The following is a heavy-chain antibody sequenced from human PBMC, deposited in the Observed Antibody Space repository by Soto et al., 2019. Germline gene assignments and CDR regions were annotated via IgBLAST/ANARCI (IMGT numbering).Heavy chain of an antibody. J-gene: IGHJ4*02. Sequence: SETLSLTCTVSGGSISSGGYYWSWILHHPGKGLEWIGYIYYSGSTYYNPSLKSRVTISVDTSKNQFSLKLSSVTAADTAVYYCARDKFEIGYYDSRGYTSGGFDHWGQGTLVTVPS. D-gene: IGHD3-22*01. CDR2: IYYSGST. V-gene: IGHV4-31*03. CDR3: ARDKFEIGYYDSRGYTSGGFDH. CDR1: GGSISSGGYY.